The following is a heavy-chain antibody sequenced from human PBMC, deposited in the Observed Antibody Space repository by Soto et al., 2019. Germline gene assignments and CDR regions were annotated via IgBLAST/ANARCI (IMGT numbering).Heavy chain of an antibody. CDR3: AGRNAIVGATAYYYYGMDV. J-gene: IGHJ6*02. CDR1: GGTFSSYA. D-gene: IGHD1-26*01. Sequence: QVQLVQSGAEVKKPGSSVKVSCKASGGTFSSYAISWVRQAPGQGLEWMGGIIPIFGTANYAQKFQGRVTITADESTRTAYMELRSLRSEDTAVYYGAGRNAIVGATAYYYYGMDVWGQGTTVTVSS. V-gene: IGHV1-69*01. CDR2: IIPIFGTA.